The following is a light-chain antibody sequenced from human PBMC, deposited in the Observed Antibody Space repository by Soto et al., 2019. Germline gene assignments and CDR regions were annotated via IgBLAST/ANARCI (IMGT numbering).Light chain of an antibody. CDR3: AAWDDSLNGVV. CDR1: SSNIGSHT. Sequence: QSVLTQPPSASGTPGQRVTISCSGSSSNIGSHTVNWYQQLPGTAARLLIYNTYYRPSGVPDRFSGSKSGTSASLAISGLQSEDEADYYCAAWDDSLNGVVFGGGTKVTVL. J-gene: IGLJ2*01. V-gene: IGLV1-44*01. CDR2: NTY.